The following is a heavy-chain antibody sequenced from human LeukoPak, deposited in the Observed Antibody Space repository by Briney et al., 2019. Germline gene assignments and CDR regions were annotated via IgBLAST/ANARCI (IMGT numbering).Heavy chain of an antibody. CDR3: ARRRYYDGSGYLE. J-gene: IGHJ1*01. CDR1: GDSVSRSDSC. Sequence: PSETLSLTCPVSGDSVSRSDSCWDWIRQPPGKGLEWIGTIYYSGRTYYSPSLKSRVTMSVDPSNNQFSLNLRSVTAADTAVYYCARRRYYDGSGYLEWGQGTLLSVSS. V-gene: IGHV4-39*01. D-gene: IGHD3-22*01. CDR2: IYYSGRT.